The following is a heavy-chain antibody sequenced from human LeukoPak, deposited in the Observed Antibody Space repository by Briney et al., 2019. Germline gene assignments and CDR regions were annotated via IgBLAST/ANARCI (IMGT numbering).Heavy chain of an antibody. J-gene: IGHJ5*02. D-gene: IGHD3-10*01. CDR2: IKQDGSEK. Sequence: HTGGSLRLSCAASGFTFSSYWMSWVRQAPGKGLEWVANIKQDGSEKYYVDSVKGRFTISRDNAKNSLYLQMNSLRAEDTAVYYCARGVLLHFAEFSGFDPWGQGTLVTVSS. CDR1: GFTFSSYW. CDR3: ARGVLLHFAEFSGFDP. V-gene: IGHV3-7*01.